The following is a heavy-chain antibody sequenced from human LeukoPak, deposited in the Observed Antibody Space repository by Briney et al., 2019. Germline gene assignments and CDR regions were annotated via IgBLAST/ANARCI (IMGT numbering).Heavy chain of an antibody. CDR3: ASSDYYDSSGRYAFDI. CDR1: GGSFSGYY. D-gene: IGHD3-22*01. CDR2: INHSGST. J-gene: IGHJ3*02. Sequence: KPSETLSLTCAVYGGSFSGYYWSWIRQPPGKGLEWIGEINHSGSTNYNPSLKSRVTISVDTSKNQFSLKLSSVTAAVTAVYYCASSDYYDSSGRYAFDIWGQGTMVTVSS. V-gene: IGHV4-34*01.